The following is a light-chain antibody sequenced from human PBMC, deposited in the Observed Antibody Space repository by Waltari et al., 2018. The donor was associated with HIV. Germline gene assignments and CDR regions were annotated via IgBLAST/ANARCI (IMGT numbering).Light chain of an antibody. CDR3: QTYDDRGVV. CDR1: SGNIATNF. J-gene: IGLJ2*01. CDR2: GNN. Sequence: NFILTQPHYVSQSPGKPVTISCTDGSGNIATNFLQLYLLHPGSAPITIIYGNNQRPSGVPDRFSGSIDSSSNSASLTISGLRSEDEADYYCQTYDDRGVVFGGGTKLTVL. V-gene: IGLV6-57*02.